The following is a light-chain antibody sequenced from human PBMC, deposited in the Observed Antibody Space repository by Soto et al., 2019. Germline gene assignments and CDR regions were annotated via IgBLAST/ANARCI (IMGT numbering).Light chain of an antibody. CDR2: KAS. J-gene: IGKJ1*01. CDR1: QSISSW. V-gene: IGKV1-5*03. CDR3: QQYNSYLWT. Sequence: DIQMTQSPSTLSASVGDRVTITCRASQSISSWLAWYQQKPGKAPKLLIYKASSLESGVPSRFSGSGSGTEFTLTISSLQPDDFATYYCQQYNSYLWTFGQGTKGISN.